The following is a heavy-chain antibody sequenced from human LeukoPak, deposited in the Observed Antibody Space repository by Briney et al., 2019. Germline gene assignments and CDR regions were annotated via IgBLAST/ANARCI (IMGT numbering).Heavy chain of an antibody. D-gene: IGHD2-21*02. CDR3: ARGVTYYYGMDV. CDR1: GGSFSGYY. Sequence: KTLETLSLTCAVYGGSFSGYYWSWIRQPPGKGLEWIGEINHSGSTNYNPSLKSRVTISVDTSKNQFSLKLSSVTAADTAVYYCARGVTYYYGMDVWGQGTTVTVSS. V-gene: IGHV4-34*01. CDR2: INHSGST. J-gene: IGHJ6*02.